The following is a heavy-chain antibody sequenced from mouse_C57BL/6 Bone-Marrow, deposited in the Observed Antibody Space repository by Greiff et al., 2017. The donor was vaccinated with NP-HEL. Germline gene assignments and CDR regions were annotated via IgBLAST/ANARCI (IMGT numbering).Heavy chain of an antibody. D-gene: IGHD1-1*01. CDR3: AREGSSYY. Sequence: DVHLVESGPGLVKPSQSLSLTCSVTGYSITSGYYWNWIRQFPGNKLEWMGYISYDGSNNYNPSLKNRISITRDTSKNQFFLKLNSVTTEDTATYYCAREGSSYYWGQGTTLTVSS. CDR1: GYSITSGYY. V-gene: IGHV3-6*01. CDR2: ISYDGSN. J-gene: IGHJ2*01.